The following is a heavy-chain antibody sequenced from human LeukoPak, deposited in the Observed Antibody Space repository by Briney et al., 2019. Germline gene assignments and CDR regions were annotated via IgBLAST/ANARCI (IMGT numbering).Heavy chain of an antibody. J-gene: IGHJ1*01. CDR3: ARDMSMTKGYCSSTSCSGPLGQH. D-gene: IGHD2-2*01. CDR2: IIPIFGTA. CDR1: GGTFSSYA. V-gene: IGHV1-69*13. Sequence: SVKVSCKASGGTFSSYAISWVRQAPGQGLEWMGGIIPIFGTANYAQKFQGRVTITADESTSTAYMELSSLRSVDTAVYYCARDMSMTKGYCSSTSCSGPLGQHWGQGTLVTVSS.